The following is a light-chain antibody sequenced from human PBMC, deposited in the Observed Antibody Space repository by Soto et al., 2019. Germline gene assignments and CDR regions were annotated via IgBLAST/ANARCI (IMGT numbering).Light chain of an antibody. V-gene: IGKV1D-12*01. CDR2: AAS. J-gene: IGKJ4*01. Sequence: DIQMTQSPSSVSASVGDRVTITCRASQDISSWLAWYQQKPGKAPKLLIYAASSLQSGVPSRFSGSGYGTDFTLTISSLQPEDFATYYCQQANSLPPTFGGGTKVEIK. CDR3: QQANSLPPT. CDR1: QDISSW.